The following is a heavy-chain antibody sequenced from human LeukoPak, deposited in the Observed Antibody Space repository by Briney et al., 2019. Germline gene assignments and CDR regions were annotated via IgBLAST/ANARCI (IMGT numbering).Heavy chain of an antibody. D-gene: IGHD3-22*01. CDR3: ARGRLYSYDSGGYSY. CDR1: GYSISSGYY. Sequence: SETLSLTCTVSGYSISSGYYWGWIRQPPGKGLEWIGSIYHSGSTYYNPSLKSRVTISVDTSKNQFSLKLSSVTAADTAVYYCARGRLYSYDSGGYSYWGQGTLVTVSS. V-gene: IGHV4-38-2*02. CDR2: IYHSGST. J-gene: IGHJ4*02.